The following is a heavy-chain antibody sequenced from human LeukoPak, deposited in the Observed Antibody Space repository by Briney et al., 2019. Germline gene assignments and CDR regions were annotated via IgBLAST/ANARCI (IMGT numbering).Heavy chain of an antibody. V-gene: IGHV3-30*18. Sequence: GGSLRLSCAASGFTLRSYGMHWVRQAPGKGLEWVAVTSYDGSKKYYADSVKGRFTISRDNSKNTLYLQMNSLRAEDTAVYYCAKDLSSSWSLDYWGQGTLVTVSS. J-gene: IGHJ4*02. CDR2: TSYDGSKK. D-gene: IGHD6-13*01. CDR1: GFTLRSYG. CDR3: AKDLSSSWSLDY.